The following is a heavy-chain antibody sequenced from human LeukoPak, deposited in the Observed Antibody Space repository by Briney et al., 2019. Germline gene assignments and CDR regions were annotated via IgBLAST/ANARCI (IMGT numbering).Heavy chain of an antibody. CDR1: GGSFSGYY. D-gene: IGHD3-22*01. J-gene: IGHJ4*02. V-gene: IGHV4-34*01. Sequence: PSETLSLTCAVYGGSFSGYYWSWIRQPPGKGLEWIGEINHSGSTNYNPSLKSRVTISVDTSKNQFSLKLSSVTAADTAVYYCARIPYYYDSSGLYYFDYWGQGTLVTVSS. CDR2: INHSGST. CDR3: ARIPYYYDSSGLYYFDY.